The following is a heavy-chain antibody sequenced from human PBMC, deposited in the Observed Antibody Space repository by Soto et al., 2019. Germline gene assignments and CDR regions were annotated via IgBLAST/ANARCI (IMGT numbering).Heavy chain of an antibody. CDR1: GFTFSSYE. D-gene: IGHD5-12*01. J-gene: IGHJ4*02. V-gene: IGHV3-48*03. CDR2: ISYSGSTI. CDR3: ARGEGYSGFDYCV. Sequence: EVQLVESGGGLVQPGGSLRLSCAASGFTFSSYEMNWVRRAPGKGLEWVSYISYSGSTIYYADSVKGRFTISRDNAKNSLYLQMNSLRAEDTAVYYCARGEGYSGFDYCVWGQGTLVTVSS.